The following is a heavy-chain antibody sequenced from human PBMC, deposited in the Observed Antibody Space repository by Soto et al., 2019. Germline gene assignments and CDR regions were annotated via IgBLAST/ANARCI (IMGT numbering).Heavy chain of an antibody. D-gene: IGHD2-15*01. Sequence: QVQLVQSGAEVKKPGSSVKVSCKASGGTFSSYAISWVRQAPGQGLEWMGGIIPIFGTANYAQKFQGRVTITADESTSTAYMELSSLRSEDTAVYYCARDRGYCSGGSCYDLDYWGKGTLVTVSS. V-gene: IGHV1-69*01. CDR1: GGTFSSYA. J-gene: IGHJ4*02. CDR3: ARDRGYCSGGSCYDLDY. CDR2: IIPIFGTA.